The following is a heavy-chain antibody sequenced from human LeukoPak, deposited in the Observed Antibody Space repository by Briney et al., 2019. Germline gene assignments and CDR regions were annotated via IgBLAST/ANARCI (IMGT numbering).Heavy chain of an antibody. CDR3: ARQVWSGWSREFDS. V-gene: IGHV1-69*05. CDR2: IIPIFGTA. J-gene: IGHJ4*02. D-gene: IGHD6-19*01. CDR1: GGTFSSYA. Sequence: SVKVSCKASGGTFSSYAISWVRQAPGQGLEWMGGIIPIFGTANYAQKFQGRVTITTDESTSTAYMELSSLRAEDTAVYYCARQVWSGWSREFDSWGQGTLVTVSS.